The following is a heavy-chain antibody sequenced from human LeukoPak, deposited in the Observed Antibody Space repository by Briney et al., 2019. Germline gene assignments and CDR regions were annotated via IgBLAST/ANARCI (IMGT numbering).Heavy chain of an antibody. CDR1: GYTFTSYG. Sequence: ASVKVSCKASGYTFTSYGISWVRQAPGQGLEWMGWIYPNGGGTNYAQKFQGRVTMARDTSIITAYKEVNRLTSDDTAVYYCARDNNGNSFEYWGQGTLVAVSS. J-gene: IGHJ4*02. CDR3: ARDNNGNSFEY. D-gene: IGHD1-26*01. CDR2: IYPNGGGT. V-gene: IGHV1-2*02.